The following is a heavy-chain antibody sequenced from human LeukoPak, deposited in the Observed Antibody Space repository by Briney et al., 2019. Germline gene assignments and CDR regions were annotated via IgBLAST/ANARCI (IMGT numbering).Heavy chain of an antibody. J-gene: IGHJ4*02. CDR2: ISWNSRSI. Sequence: GGSLRLSCAASGFTFDDYAMHWVRLAPGKGLEWVSGISWNSRSIGYVASVKGRFTISRDNAKNSLYLQMNSLRAEDTAVYYCARDLGSSWYRGFDYWGQGTLVTVSS. V-gene: IGHV3-9*01. D-gene: IGHD6-13*01. CDR1: GFTFDDYA. CDR3: ARDLGSSWYRGFDY.